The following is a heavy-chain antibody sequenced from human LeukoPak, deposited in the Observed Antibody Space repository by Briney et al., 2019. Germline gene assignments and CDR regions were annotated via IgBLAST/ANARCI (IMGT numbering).Heavy chain of an antibody. CDR2: IWYDGSDK. D-gene: IGHD2-8*01. Sequence: GGSLRLSCAASGFSFRTYSMHWVRQAPGKGLEWVAIIWYDGSDKYFADSVKGRFTISRDNSKNTMYLQMNSLRAEDTAVYYCAKDSYCTNGVCYKYDEIYWGQGTPVTVSS. V-gene: IGHV3-33*06. CDR1: GFSFRTYS. J-gene: IGHJ4*02. CDR3: AKDSYCTNGVCYKYDEIY.